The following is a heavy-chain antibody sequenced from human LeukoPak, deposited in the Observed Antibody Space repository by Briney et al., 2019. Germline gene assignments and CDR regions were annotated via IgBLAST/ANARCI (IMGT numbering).Heavy chain of an antibody. CDR2: ISAYNGNT. Sequence: ASVKVSCKASGYTFTGYYMHWVRQAPGQRLEWMGWISAYNGNTDYAQKLQGRVTMTTDTSTSTAYMELRSLRSDDTAVYYCARVLAYCSSTSCHDYWGQGTLVTVYS. D-gene: IGHD2-2*01. CDR1: GYTFTGYY. J-gene: IGHJ4*02. V-gene: IGHV1-18*04. CDR3: ARVLAYCSSTSCHDY.